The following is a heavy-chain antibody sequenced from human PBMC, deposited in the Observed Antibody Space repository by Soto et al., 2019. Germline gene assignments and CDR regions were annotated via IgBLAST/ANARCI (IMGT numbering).Heavy chain of an antibody. Sequence: VCVKMSCKSSGCGFTSYWIGWVRQIPGKGLEWMGIIYPCDSDTRYSPSFQGQVTISADKSISTAYLQWSSLKASDTAMYYCASVANWNPHHRWFDPWGQGTLVTVSS. CDR1: GCGFTSYW. CDR2: IYPCDSDT. CDR3: ASVANWNPHHRWFDP. V-gene: IGHV5-51*01. D-gene: IGHD1-1*01. J-gene: IGHJ5*02.